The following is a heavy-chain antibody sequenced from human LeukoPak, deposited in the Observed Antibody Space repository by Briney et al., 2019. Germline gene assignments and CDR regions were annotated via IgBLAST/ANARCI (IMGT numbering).Heavy chain of an antibody. CDR2: ISGSGGST. CDR3: AKSPLQLYTFDY. J-gene: IGHJ4*02. Sequence: GGSLRLSCAASGFTFRNYGMSWVRQAPLKGLDWVSAISGSGGSTYYADSVKGRFTISRDNSKNTLYLQMNSLRAEDTAVYYCAKSPLQLYTFDYWGQGTLVTVSS. D-gene: IGHD5-24*01. CDR1: GFTFRNYG. V-gene: IGHV3-23*01.